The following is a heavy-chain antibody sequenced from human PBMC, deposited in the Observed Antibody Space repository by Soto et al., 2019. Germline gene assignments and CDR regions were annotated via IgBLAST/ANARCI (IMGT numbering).Heavy chain of an antibody. D-gene: IGHD4-17*01. CDR2: INAGNGNT. Sequence: QVQLVQSGAEVKKPGASVKVSCKASGYTFTSYAMHWVRQAPGQRLEWMGWINAGNGNTKYSQKFQGRVTITRDTSASTAYMELSSLRSEDTAVYYCARTNDYGDQYYYYYGMDVWGQGNTVTVSS. J-gene: IGHJ6*02. CDR3: ARTNDYGDQYYYYYGMDV. V-gene: IGHV1-3*01. CDR1: GYTFTSYA.